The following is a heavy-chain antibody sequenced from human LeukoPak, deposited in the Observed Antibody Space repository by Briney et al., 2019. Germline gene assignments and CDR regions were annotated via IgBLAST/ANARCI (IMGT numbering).Heavy chain of an antibody. Sequence: GGSLRLSCTASGFTVSSNYMSWVRQAPGKELEWVSVIYSGGSTYYADSVKGRFTISRDNSKNTLYLQMNSLRAEDTAVYYCAREGMDTSLYYWGQGTLVTVSS. J-gene: IGHJ4*02. V-gene: IGHV3-66*01. CDR1: GFTVSSNY. CDR3: AREGMDTSLYY. D-gene: IGHD5-24*01. CDR2: IYSGGST.